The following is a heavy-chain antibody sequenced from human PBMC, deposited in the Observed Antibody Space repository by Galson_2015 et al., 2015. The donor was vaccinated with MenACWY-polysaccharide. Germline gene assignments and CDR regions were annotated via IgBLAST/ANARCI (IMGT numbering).Heavy chain of an antibody. CDR1: GFTFSTYW. J-gene: IGHJ3*01. CDR3: AKGRDALDA. Sequence: SLRLSCAASGFTFSTYWMHWVRQAPGKGLVWVSRIKSDGSSTNYADSVKGRFTISRDNAKNTLYLQMNSLRGEDTAVYYCAKGRDALDAWGQGTMVIVSS. V-gene: IGHV3-74*01. CDR2: IKSDGSST.